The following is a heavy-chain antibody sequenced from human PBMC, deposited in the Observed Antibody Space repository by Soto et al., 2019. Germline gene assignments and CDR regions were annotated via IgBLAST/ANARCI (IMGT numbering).Heavy chain of an antibody. CDR3: TTDLTGYYDFWSGYYPYYYYYGMDV. CDR2: IKSKTDGGTT. D-gene: IGHD3-3*01. CDR1: GFTFSNAW. V-gene: IGHV3-15*01. J-gene: IGHJ6*02. Sequence: LRLSCAASGFTFSNAWMSWVRQAPGKGLEWVGRIKSKTDGGTTDYAAPVKGRFTISRDDSKNTLYLQMNSLKTEDTAVYYCTTDLTGYYDFWSGYYPYYYYYGMDVWGQGTTVTVSS.